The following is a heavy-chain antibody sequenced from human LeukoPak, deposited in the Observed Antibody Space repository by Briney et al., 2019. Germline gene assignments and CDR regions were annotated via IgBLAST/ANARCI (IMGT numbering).Heavy chain of an antibody. Sequence: GASVKVSCKASGYTFTGYYMHWVRQAPGQGLEWMGWINPNSGGTNYAQKFQGRVTMTRDTSISTAYMELSRLRSDDTAVYYCARDTRVGDGYNFDYYYYMDVWGKGTTVTVSS. CDR2: INPNSGGT. V-gene: IGHV1-2*02. CDR3: ARDTRVGDGYNFDYYYYMDV. D-gene: IGHD5-24*01. CDR1: GYTFTGYY. J-gene: IGHJ6*03.